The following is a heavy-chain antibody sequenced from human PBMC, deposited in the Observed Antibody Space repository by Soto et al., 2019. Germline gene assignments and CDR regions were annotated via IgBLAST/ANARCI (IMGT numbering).Heavy chain of an antibody. J-gene: IGHJ6*03. Sequence: EVQLVESGGGLVQPGGSLRLSCAASGFTFSSYSMKWVRQAPGKGLEWVSYISSSSSTIYYADSVKGRFTISRANAKNSLYLQMNSLRAEDTAVYYCARGRGMVPRSLYYYYMDVWGKGTTVTVSS. CDR2: ISSSSSTI. CDR1: GFTFSSYS. CDR3: ARGRGMVPRSLYYYYMDV. V-gene: IGHV3-48*01. D-gene: IGHD3-10*01.